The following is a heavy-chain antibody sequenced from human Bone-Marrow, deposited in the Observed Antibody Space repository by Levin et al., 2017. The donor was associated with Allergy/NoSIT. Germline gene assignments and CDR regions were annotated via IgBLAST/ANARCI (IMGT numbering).Heavy chain of an antibody. J-gene: IGHJ4*02. CDR3: AITAGPTDFDF. CDR2: FSAYNDDA. D-gene: IGHD6-13*01. Sequence: ASVKVSCKTSGYTFTGYYIIWVRQAPGQGLEWMGSFSAYNDDADFSQKFQGRVTTTADTSTTTAYMELRSLRSDDTALYYCAITAGPTDFDFWGQGTLVSVSS. CDR1: GYTFTGYY. V-gene: IGHV1-18*01.